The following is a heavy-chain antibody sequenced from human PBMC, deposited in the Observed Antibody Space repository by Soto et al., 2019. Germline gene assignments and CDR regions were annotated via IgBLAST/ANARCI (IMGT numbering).Heavy chain of an antibody. Sequence: GGSLRLSCAASGFTFSNHAMHWVRQAPGKGLEWVALISYDGSSQYYADSVKGRFTLSRDNSNNILYLRMDSLRAEDTAVYYCARVFITLIALNWLDPWSQGTLVTVSS. CDR2: ISYDGSSQ. V-gene: IGHV3-30-3*01. CDR3: ARVFITLIALNWLDP. J-gene: IGHJ5*02. D-gene: IGHD3-22*01. CDR1: GFTFSNHA.